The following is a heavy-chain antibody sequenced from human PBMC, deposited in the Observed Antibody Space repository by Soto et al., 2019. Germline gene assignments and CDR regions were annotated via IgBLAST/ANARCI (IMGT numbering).Heavy chain of an antibody. Sequence: PGGSLRLSCAASGFTFSSYAMSWVRQAPGKGLEWVSAISGSGGSTYYAASVKGGFTISSDNTKNTLYLQMNSLSAEATVVYYCATSGSGWYYFDYWGQGTLVTVSS. D-gene: IGHD6-19*01. J-gene: IGHJ4*02. CDR3: ATSGSGWYYFDY. CDR1: GFTFSSYA. CDR2: ISGSGGST. V-gene: IGHV3-23*01.